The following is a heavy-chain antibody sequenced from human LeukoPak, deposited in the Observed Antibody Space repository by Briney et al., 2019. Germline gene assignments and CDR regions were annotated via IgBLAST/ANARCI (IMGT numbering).Heavy chain of an antibody. CDR3: TTGNP. CDR1: GFTFVNAS. J-gene: IGHJ5*02. CDR2: MKSKPEGGTT. V-gene: IGHV3-15*01. Sequence: PGGSLRLSCLTSGFTFVNASMSWVRQAPGKGLEWVGLMKSKPEGGTTFYAAPVRGRFTISRDDSRNTLYLQMTSLTTGDTDVYYCTTGNPWGQGTLVTVSS.